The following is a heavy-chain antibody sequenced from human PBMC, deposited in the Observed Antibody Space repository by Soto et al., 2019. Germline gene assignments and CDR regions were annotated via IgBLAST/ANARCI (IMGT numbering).Heavy chain of an antibody. V-gene: IGHV3-23*01. J-gene: IGHJ3*02. Sequence: EVQLLESGGGLVQPGGSLRLSCVASEFTFKNFAMSWVRQAPGKGLEWVSSITFNAGSTFYAGSVKGRFTISRDNSNNTLYLEMNNLRAEDTAVYFCAKRLTSGWYFPFSGGFDIWGQGTLVTVSS. CDR1: EFTFKNFA. CDR2: ITFNAGST. D-gene: IGHD6-19*01. CDR3: AKRLTSGWYFPFSGGFDI.